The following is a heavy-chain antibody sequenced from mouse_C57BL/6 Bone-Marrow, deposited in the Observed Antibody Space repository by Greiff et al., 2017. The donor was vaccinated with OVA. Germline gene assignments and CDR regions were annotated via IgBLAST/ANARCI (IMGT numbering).Heavy chain of an antibody. J-gene: IGHJ4*01. CDR1: GYTFTSYW. CDR3: ASERLTWDY. Sequence: QVQLKQPGAELVKPGASVKLSCKASGYTFTSYWMHWVKQRPGQGLEWIGMIHPTSGSTNYNEKFKSKATLTVDKSSSTAYMQLSSLTSEDSAVDYCASERLTWDYWGQGTSVTVSS. CDR2: IHPTSGST. V-gene: IGHV1-64*01. D-gene: IGHD4-1*01.